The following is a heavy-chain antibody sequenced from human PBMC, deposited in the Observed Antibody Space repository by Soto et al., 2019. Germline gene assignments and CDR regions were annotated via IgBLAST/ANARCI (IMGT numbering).Heavy chain of an antibody. V-gene: IGHV3-23*01. Sequence: SLRLSCAASGFTFSSYAMSWVRQAPGKGLEWVSAISGSGGSTYYADSVKGRFTISRDNSKNTLYLQMNSLRAEDTAVYYCAKDPNCSGGSCLDYFDYWGQGTLVTVSS. J-gene: IGHJ4*02. CDR3: AKDPNCSGGSCLDYFDY. CDR1: GFTFSSYA. CDR2: ISGSGGST. D-gene: IGHD2-15*01.